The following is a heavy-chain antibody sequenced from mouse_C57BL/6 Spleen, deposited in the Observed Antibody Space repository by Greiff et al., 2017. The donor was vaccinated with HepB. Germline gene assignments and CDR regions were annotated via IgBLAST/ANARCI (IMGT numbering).Heavy chain of an antibody. CDR3: ARDGGRKPYYFDY. V-gene: IGHV5-4*01. Sequence: EVQLVESGGGLVKPGGSLKLSCAASGFTFSSYAMSWVRQTPEKRLEWVATISDGGSYTYYPDNVKGRFTISRDNAKNNLYLQMSHLKSEDTAMYYCARDGGRKPYYFDYWGQGTTLTVSS. CDR2: ISDGGSYT. J-gene: IGHJ2*01. CDR1: GFTFSSYA.